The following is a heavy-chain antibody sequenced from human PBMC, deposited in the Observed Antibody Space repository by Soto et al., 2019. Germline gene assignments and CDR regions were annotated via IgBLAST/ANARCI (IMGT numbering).Heavy chain of an antibody. Sequence: QVQLLQSGAEVKKPRASVKVSCKAYGYTFTNYGITWVRQAPGQGLGWMGWIGAYNGNTHYTERLQGRVTKTTGRTTSTASMELRGLRSDDSAVYNSARVRQLVGYFYDYTNVGGKGPTVSFSS. J-gene: IGHJ6*03. D-gene: IGHD6-6*01. CDR3: ARVRQLVGYFYDYTNV. CDR2: IGAYNGNT. CDR1: GYTFTNYG. V-gene: IGHV1-18*01.